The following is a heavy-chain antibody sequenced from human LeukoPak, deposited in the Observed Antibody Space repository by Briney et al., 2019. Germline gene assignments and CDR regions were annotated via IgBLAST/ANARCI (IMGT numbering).Heavy chain of an antibody. Sequence: ASVKVSCKASGYTFTSYGISWVRQAPGQGLEWMGWISAYNGNTNYAQKLQGRVTMTTDTSTSTAYMELRSLRSEDTAVYYCARAKSPYGDLRSHAHNTFDYWGQGTLVTVSS. D-gene: IGHD4-17*01. V-gene: IGHV1-18*01. CDR1: GYTFTSYG. CDR3: ARAKSPYGDLRSHAHNTFDY. J-gene: IGHJ4*02. CDR2: ISAYNGNT.